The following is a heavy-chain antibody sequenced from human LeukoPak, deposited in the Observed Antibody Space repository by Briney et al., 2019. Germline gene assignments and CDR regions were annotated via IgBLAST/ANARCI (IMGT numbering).Heavy chain of an antibody. CDR2: ISGSGGST. CDR1: GFTFSSYA. D-gene: IGHD3-3*01. J-gene: IGHJ6*03. V-gene: IGHV3-23*01. Sequence: GGSLRLSCAASGFTFSSYAMSWVRQAPGKGLEWVSAISGSGGSTYYADSVKGRFTISRDNSKNTLYLQMNSLRAEDTAVYYCAKDGAYDFWSGYNENYMDVWGKGTTVTVSS. CDR3: AKDGAYDFWSGYNENYMDV.